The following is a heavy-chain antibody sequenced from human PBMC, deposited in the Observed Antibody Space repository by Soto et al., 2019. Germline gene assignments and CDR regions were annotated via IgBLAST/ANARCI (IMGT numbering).Heavy chain of an antibody. CDR3: ARHTGYSSGKRWFDP. Sequence: SETLSLTCTVSGGSISSGSYFWGWIRQPPGKGLEWIGSIYYSGSTSYNSSLRSRVTMSVDTSKNQFSLKLSSVSAADTAVYYCARHTGYSSGKRWFDPWGQGTLVTVSS. J-gene: IGHJ5*02. CDR2: IYYSGST. CDR1: GGSISSGSYF. D-gene: IGHD6-19*01. V-gene: IGHV4-39*01.